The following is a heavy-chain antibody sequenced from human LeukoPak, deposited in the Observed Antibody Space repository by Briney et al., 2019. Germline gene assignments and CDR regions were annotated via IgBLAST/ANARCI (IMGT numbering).Heavy chain of an antibody. V-gene: IGHV1-18*01. CDR2: ISAYKGNT. CDR1: GYTFTSYG. CDR3: ARDPPRGAYCGGDCFEYFQH. D-gene: IGHD2-21*02. J-gene: IGHJ1*01. Sequence: ASVKVSCKASGYTFTSYGISWVRQAPGQGLEWMGWISAYKGNTNYAQKLQGRVTMTTDTSTSTAYMELRSLRSDDTAVYYGARDPPRGAYCGGDCFEYFQHWGQGTLVTVSS.